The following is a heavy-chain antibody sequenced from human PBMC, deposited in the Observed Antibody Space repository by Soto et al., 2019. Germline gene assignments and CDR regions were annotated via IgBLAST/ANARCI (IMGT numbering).Heavy chain of an antibody. CDR3: ARRPSGPEAFDI. CDR1: GFTFSDHY. D-gene: IGHD2-15*01. J-gene: IGHJ3*02. V-gene: IGHV3-72*01. CDR2: TRNKANSYTT. Sequence: EVQLVESGGGLVQPGGSLRLSCAASGFTFSDHYMDWVRQAPGKGLEWVGRTRNKANSYTTEYAASVKGRFTISRDDSKNSLYLQMNSLKTEDTAVYYCARRPSGPEAFDIWGQGTMVTVSS.